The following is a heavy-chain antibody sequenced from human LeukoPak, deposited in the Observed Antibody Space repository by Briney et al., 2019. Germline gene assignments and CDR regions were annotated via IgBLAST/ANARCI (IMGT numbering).Heavy chain of an antibody. V-gene: IGHV3-48*03. J-gene: IGHJ6*03. Sequence: GGSLRLSCAASGFTFSSYEMNWVRQAPGKGLEWVSYISSSGSTIYYADSVKGRFTISRDNAKNTLYLQMNSLRAEDTAVYYCARDYYYYYYMDVWGKGTTVTISS. CDR3: ARDYYYYYYMDV. CDR1: GFTFSSYE. CDR2: ISSSGSTI.